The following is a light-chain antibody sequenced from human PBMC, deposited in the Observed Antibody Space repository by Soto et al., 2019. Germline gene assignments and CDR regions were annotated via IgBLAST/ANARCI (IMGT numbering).Light chain of an antibody. CDR2: GAS. CDR1: QSVSSH. CDR3: QQYKNGPRT. Sequence: EIVMTQSPATLSVSPGERVALSCRASQSVSSHLAWYQKNPGQAPRLLVYGASTRDAGIPDRFSGSGSGTEFTLTISSLQSEDFAIYYCQQYKNGPRTFCQGTKVDIK. J-gene: IGKJ1*01. V-gene: IGKV3-15*01.